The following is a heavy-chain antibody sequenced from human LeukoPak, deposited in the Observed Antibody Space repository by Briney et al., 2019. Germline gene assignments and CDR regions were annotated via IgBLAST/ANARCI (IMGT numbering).Heavy chain of an antibody. CDR1: GGSVSSGSYY. CDR2: IYYSGST. Sequence: SETLSLTCTVSGGSVSSGSYYWSWIRQPPGKGLEWIGYIYYSGSTNYNPSPKSRVTISVDTSKNQFSLKLSSVTAADTAVYYCASSEVAYCGGDCYSKAFDIWGQGTMVTVSS. CDR3: ASSEVAYCGGDCYSKAFDI. J-gene: IGHJ3*02. D-gene: IGHD2-21*02. V-gene: IGHV4-61*01.